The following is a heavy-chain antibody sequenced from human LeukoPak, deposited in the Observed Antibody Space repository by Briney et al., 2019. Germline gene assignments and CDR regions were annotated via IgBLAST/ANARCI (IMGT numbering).Heavy chain of an antibody. D-gene: IGHD1-7*01. CDR1: GGSFSGYY. V-gene: IGHV4-34*01. Sequence: PSETLSLTCAVYGGSFSGYYWSWIRQPPGKGLEWIGEINHSGSTNYNPSLKSRVTISVDTSKNQFSLKLSSVTAADTAVYYCARVVRKLELRYWGQGTLVTVSS. J-gene: IGHJ4*02. CDR2: INHSGST. CDR3: ARVVRKLELRY.